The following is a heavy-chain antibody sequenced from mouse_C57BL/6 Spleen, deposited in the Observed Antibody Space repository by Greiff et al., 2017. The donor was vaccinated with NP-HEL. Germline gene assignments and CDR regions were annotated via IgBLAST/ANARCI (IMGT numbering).Heavy chain of an antibody. Sequence: QVQLQQSGTELVKPGASVKLSCKASGYTFTSYWMHWVKQRPGQGLEWIGNINPSNGGTNYNEKFKSKATLTVDKSSSTAYMQLSSLTSEDSAVYYCARDPYYGSSPYYFDYWGQGTTLTVSS. CDR3: ARDPYYGSSPYYFDY. J-gene: IGHJ2*01. D-gene: IGHD1-1*01. CDR1: GYTFTSYW. CDR2: INPSNGGT. V-gene: IGHV1-53*01.